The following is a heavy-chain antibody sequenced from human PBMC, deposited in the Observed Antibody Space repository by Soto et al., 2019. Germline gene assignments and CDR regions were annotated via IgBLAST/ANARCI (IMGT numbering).Heavy chain of an antibody. V-gene: IGHV4-31*03. D-gene: IGHD3-16*01. Sequence: SETLSLTCTVSGGSISRGGYYWSWIRQNPGKGLEWIGYTYNSVSTYYNPSLKSRVTISVDTSTRTVYMQLRSLKSDDTAVYYCARGGYYDNVWGKLSHYGLDVWGQGTSVTVSS. CDR1: GGSISRGGYY. CDR2: TYNSVST. J-gene: IGHJ6*02. CDR3: ARGGYYDNVWGKLSHYGLDV.